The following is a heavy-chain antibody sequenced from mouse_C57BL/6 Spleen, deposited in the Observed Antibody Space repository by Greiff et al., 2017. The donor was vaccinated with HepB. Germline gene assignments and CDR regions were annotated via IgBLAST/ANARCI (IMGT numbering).Heavy chain of an antibody. J-gene: IGHJ1*03. CDR3: ARRSTITTVVADWYFDV. V-gene: IGHV1-72*01. CDR1: GYTFTSYW. CDR2: IDPNSGGT. D-gene: IGHD1-1*01. Sequence: QVQLKQPGAELVKPGASVKLSCKASGYTFTSYWMHWVKQRPGRGLEWIGRIDPNSGGTKYNEKFKSKATLTVDKPSSTAYMQLSSLTSEDSAVYYCARRSTITTVVADWYFDVWGTGTTVTVSS.